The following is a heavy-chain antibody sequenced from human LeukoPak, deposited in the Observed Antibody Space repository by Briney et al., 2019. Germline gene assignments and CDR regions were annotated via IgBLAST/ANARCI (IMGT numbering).Heavy chain of an antibody. CDR2: IYYSGST. CDR1: GRSISSYY. J-gene: IGHJ5*02. Sequence: KASETLSLTCTVSGRSISSYYWSWIRQPPGKGMEWIGYIYYSGSTNYNPSLKSRVTLSVDPSKNQSSLKLSSVTAADTAVYYCARQGIAVAGTPLDNWFDPWGQGTLVTVSS. V-gene: IGHV4-59*08. CDR3: ARQGIAVAGTPLDNWFDP. D-gene: IGHD6-19*01.